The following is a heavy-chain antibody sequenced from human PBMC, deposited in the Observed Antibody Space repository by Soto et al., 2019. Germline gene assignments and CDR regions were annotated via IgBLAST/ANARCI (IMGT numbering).Heavy chain of an antibody. CDR2: INHSGST. CDR3: ATCSGTSWAEEYYYMDV. D-gene: IGHD2-2*01. CDR1: GGSFSGYY. Sequence: PSETLSLTCAVYGGSFSGYYWSWIRQPPGKGLEWIGEINHSGSTNYNPSLKSRVTISVDTSKNQFSLKLSSVTAADTAVYYCATCSGTSWAEEYYYMDVWGKGTTVTVSS. J-gene: IGHJ6*03. V-gene: IGHV4-34*01.